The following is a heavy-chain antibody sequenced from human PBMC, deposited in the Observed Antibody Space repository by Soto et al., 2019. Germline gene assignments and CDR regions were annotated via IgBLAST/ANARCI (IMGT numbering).Heavy chain of an antibody. Sequence: PSETLSLTCTVSGGSISSYYWSWSRQPPGKGLEWIGYIYYSGSTNYNPSLKSRVTISVDTSKNQFSLKLSSVTAADTAVYYCAGPGRDGYNRYWGQGTLVTVSS. CDR1: GGSISSYY. J-gene: IGHJ4*02. V-gene: IGHV4-59*01. CDR2: IYYSGST. D-gene: IGHD5-12*01. CDR3: AGPGRDGYNRY.